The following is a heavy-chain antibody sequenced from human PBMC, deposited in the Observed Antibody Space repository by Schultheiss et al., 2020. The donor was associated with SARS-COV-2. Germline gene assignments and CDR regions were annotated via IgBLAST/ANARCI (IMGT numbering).Heavy chain of an antibody. Sequence: LRLSCAVSGGSISSGGYSWSWIRQPPGKGLEWIGYIYYSGSTYYNPSLKSRVTISVDTSKNQFSLKLSSVTAADTAVYYCARWELRNGLDYWGQGTLVTVSS. D-gene: IGHD1-26*01. V-gene: IGHV4-30-4*08. CDR2: IYYSGST. CDR3: ARWELRNGLDY. CDR1: GGSISSGGYS. J-gene: IGHJ4*02.